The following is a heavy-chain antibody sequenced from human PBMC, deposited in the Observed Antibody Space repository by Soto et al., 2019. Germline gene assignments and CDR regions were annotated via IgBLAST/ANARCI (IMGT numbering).Heavy chain of an antibody. CDR1: GFTFTTYA. J-gene: IGHJ3*01. Sequence: VQLVESGGGVVQPGRSLRLSCAASGFTFTTYAMHWVRQPPGKGLAWVAVISYDGDNRFYSDSVKGRFTISRDNSKNTLYLQINSLRSEDTAVYYCARGAGFYYGGPEDLWGQGTVVTVSS. CDR2: ISYDGDNR. D-gene: IGHD4-17*01. V-gene: IGHV3-30-3*01. CDR3: ARGAGFYYGGPEDL.